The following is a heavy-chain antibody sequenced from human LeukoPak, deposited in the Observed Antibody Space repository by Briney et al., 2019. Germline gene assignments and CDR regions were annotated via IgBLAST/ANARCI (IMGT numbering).Heavy chain of an antibody. D-gene: IGHD6-13*01. J-gene: IGHJ4*02. CDR1: GYTFTSYA. Sequence: ASVKVSCKASGYTFTSYAMHWVRQAPGQRLEWMGWINAGNGNTKYSQKFQGRVTITRDTSASTAYMELSSLRSEDTAVYYCARAAAAGDRLDYWGQGTLVTVSS. CDR3: ARAAAAGDRLDY. V-gene: IGHV1-3*01. CDR2: INAGNGNT.